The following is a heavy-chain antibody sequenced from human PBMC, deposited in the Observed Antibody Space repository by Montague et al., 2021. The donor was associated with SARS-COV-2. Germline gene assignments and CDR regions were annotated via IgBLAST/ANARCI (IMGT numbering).Heavy chain of an antibody. Sequence: SETLSLTCTVSGGSISSSNYYWGWIRQPPGKGLEWIGNMYYSGSTYYNPSLKSRVTISMDMSKNQFSLKLSSVTAADTAVYYCARDDIVLQGVTKGMDVWGQGTTVTVSS. V-gene: IGHV4-39*07. D-gene: IGHD3-10*01. CDR3: ARDDIVLQGVTKGMDV. CDR1: GGSISSSNYY. CDR2: MYYSGST. J-gene: IGHJ6*02.